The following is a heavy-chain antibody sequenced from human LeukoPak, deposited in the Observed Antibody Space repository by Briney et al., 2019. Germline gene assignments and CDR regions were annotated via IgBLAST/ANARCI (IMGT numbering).Heavy chain of an antibody. CDR3: AGSGWYQASMDV. Sequence: PSETLSLTCAVYGGSFSGYYWSWIRQPPGKGLEWIGEINHSGSTNYNPSLKSRVTISVDTSKNQFSLKLSSVTAADTAVYYCAGSGWYQASMDVWGKGTTVTVSS. D-gene: IGHD6-19*01. CDR2: INHSGST. CDR1: GGSFSGYY. V-gene: IGHV4-34*01. J-gene: IGHJ6*03.